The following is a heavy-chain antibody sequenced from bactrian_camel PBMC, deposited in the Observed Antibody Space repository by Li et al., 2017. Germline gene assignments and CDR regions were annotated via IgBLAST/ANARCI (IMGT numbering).Heavy chain of an antibody. V-gene: IGHV3-3*01. CDR2: IYLRGGVQT. Sequence: HVQLVESGGGSVQAGGSLRLSCEASGTAYCMGWFRQTPEKEREGVAAIYLRGGVQTNYADSVMGRFTISEDNNNNKVVHLQMNSLKPGDTAMYFCATEATVG. CDR1: GTAYC. D-gene: IGHD3*01.